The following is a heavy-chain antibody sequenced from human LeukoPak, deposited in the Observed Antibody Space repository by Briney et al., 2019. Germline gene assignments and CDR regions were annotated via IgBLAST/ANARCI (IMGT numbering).Heavy chain of an antibody. CDR1: GLTVSSNY. CDR2: VYPDGNT. CDR3: ARLLTTAIRWAWYFDL. D-gene: IGHD4-17*01. Sequence: GGSLRLSCVASGLTVSSNYMSWVRQVPGRGLEWVSVVYPDGNTYYADSAKGRFAISTDTSKNTLFLQMDSLRAEDTAVYYCARLLTTAIRWAWYFDLWGRGTLVTVSS. V-gene: IGHV3-66*04. J-gene: IGHJ2*01.